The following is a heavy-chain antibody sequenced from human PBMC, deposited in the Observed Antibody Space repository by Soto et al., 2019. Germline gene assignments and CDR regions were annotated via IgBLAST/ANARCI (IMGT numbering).Heavy chain of an antibody. CDR1: GFTFSSYG. CDR3: AKDYSYGDYGDY. D-gene: IGHD4-17*01. J-gene: IGHJ4*02. Sequence: GGSLRLSCAASGFTFSSYGMHWVRQAPGKGLEWVAVISYDGSNKYYAESVKGRFTISRDNSKNTLYLQMNSLRAEDTAVYYCAKDYSYGDYGDYWGQGTLVTVSS. CDR2: ISYDGSNK. V-gene: IGHV3-30*18.